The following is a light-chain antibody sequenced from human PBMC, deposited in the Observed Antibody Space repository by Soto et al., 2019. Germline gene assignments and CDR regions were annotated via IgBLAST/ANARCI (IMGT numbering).Light chain of an antibody. CDR3: CSYTTSSTYV. Sequence: QAVVTQPPSVSGAPGQRVTISCTGSSSNIGAGYDVHWYQQLPGTAPKLLIYGNSNRPSGVPDRFSGSKSGTSASLAITGLQAEDEADYYCCSYTTSSTYVFGTGTKLTVL. V-gene: IGLV1-40*01. CDR1: SSNIGAGYD. J-gene: IGLJ1*01. CDR2: GNS.